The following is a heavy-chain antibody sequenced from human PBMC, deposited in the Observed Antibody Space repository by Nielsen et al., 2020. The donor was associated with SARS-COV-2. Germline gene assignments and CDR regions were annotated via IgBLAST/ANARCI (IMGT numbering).Heavy chain of an antibody. CDR3: ARDVLGVRASVPSYYYYYGMDV. Sequence: SETLSLTCTVSGGSISSGGYYWSWIRRHPGKGLEWIGYIYYSGSTYYNPSLKSRVTISVDTSKNQFSLKLSSVTAADTAVYYCARDVLGVRASVPSYYYYYGMDVWGQGTTVTVSS. V-gene: IGHV4-31*03. J-gene: IGHJ6*02. CDR2: IYYSGST. D-gene: IGHD3-10*01. CDR1: GGSISSGGYY.